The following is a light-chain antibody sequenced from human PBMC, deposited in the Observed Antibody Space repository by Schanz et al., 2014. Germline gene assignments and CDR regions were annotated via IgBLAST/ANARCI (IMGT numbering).Light chain of an antibody. Sequence: EIVMTQSPATLSVSPGERATLSCRASQSVSSNLAWYQQKPGQAPRLLMYAASTRATGIPARFSGSGSGTEFTLTISSLQSEDFAVYYCQQYNDWLTFGGGTKVEIK. CDR2: AAS. CDR3: QQYNDWLT. V-gene: IGKV3-15*01. CDR1: QSVSSN. J-gene: IGKJ4*01.